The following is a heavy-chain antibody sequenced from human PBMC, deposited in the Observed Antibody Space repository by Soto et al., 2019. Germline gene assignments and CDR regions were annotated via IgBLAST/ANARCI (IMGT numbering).Heavy chain of an antibody. V-gene: IGHV3-30*04. Sequence: QVHLVESGGGVVQPGRSLRLSCAASGFTLRSYAMHWVRQAPGKGLEWVAVVSYDGSNKYYADSVKGRFTISRDNSKKTLNLRMNSLRPEDTAVYYCARSPGYYGLDVWGQGTTVTVSS. CDR2: VSYDGSNK. CDR1: GFTLRSYA. CDR3: ARSPGYYGLDV. J-gene: IGHJ6*02.